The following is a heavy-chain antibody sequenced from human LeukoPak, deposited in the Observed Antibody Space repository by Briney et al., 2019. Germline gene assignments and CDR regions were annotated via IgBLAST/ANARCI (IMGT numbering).Heavy chain of an antibody. CDR2: IKQDGSEK. Sequence: GGSLRLSCAVSGDYWMSWVRQAPGKGLEWVANIKQDGSEKYYVDSVKGRFTISRDNAKNSLYLQMNSLRAEDTAVYYCASYGSGSYYNYYFDYWGQGTLVTVSS. D-gene: IGHD3-10*01. V-gene: IGHV3-7*02. J-gene: IGHJ4*02. CDR3: ASYGSGSYYNYYFDY. CDR1: GDYW.